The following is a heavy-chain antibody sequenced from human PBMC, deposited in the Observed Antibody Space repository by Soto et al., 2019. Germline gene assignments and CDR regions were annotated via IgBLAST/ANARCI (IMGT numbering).Heavy chain of an antibody. CDR3: ARLYGSRGPFDY. CDR2: VNHSGST. CDR1: GGSFSGYY. V-gene: IGHV4-34*01. D-gene: IGHD6-13*01. Sequence: QVQLQQWGAGLLKPSETLSLTCAVYGGSFSGYYWSWIRQPPGKGLEWIGEVNHSGSTNYNPSLKSRVTISVDTSKNQFSLKLTSVTAADTAVYYCARLYGSRGPFDYWGQGTLVTVSS. J-gene: IGHJ4*02.